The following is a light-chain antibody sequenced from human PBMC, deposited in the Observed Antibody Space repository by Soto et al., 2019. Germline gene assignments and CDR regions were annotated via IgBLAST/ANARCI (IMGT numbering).Light chain of an antibody. V-gene: IGLV1-47*02. Sequence: QSVLTQPPSASGTPGQRVTISCSGSSSNIGSNYVYWYQQLPGTAPKLLIYSNNQRPSGVPDRFSGSMSGTSASLAISGLRSEDEADYYCALWDDSLSGWVFGGGTKLTVL. CDR3: ALWDDSLSGWV. CDR1: SSNIGSNY. J-gene: IGLJ3*02. CDR2: SNN.